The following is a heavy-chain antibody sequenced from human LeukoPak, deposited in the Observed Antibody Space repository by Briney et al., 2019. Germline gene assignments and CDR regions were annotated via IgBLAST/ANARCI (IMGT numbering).Heavy chain of an antibody. CDR2: FSGSGGST. J-gene: IGHJ4*02. CDR3: AKEAGSYYYDSSGNIDY. Sequence: GGSLRLSCAASGFTFSSYAMSWVRQAPGKGLEWVSVFSGSGGSTYYADSVKGRFTISRDNSKNTLYLQMNSLRAEDTALYYCAKEAGSYYYDSSGNIDYWGQGTLVTVSS. D-gene: IGHD3-22*01. CDR1: GFTFSSYA. V-gene: IGHV3-23*01.